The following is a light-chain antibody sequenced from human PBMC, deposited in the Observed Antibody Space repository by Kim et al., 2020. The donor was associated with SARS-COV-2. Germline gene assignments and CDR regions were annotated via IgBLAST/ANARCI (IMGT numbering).Light chain of an antibody. CDR3: LAWDISTQNYV. Sequence: SYELTQPPSVSVSPGQTASITCSGYKLGDKYVSWYQQKPGQSPVVVIYQDNQRPSGIPERFSGSNSGNTATLTISGTQAMDEADYYCLAWDISTQNYVFGVGTKVTVL. J-gene: IGLJ1*01. CDR1: KLGDKY. V-gene: IGLV3-1*01. CDR2: QDN.